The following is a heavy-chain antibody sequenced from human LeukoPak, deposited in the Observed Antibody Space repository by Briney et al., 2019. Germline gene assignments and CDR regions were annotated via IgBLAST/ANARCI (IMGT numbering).Heavy chain of an antibody. V-gene: IGHV3-49*03. D-gene: IGHD3-22*01. J-gene: IGHJ3*02. CDR3: TRGAYYYDSSGYYPPGRAFDI. CDR1: GFTFGDYA. Sequence: GGSLRLSCTASGFTFGDYAMSWFRQAPGKGLEWVGFIRSKAYGGTTEYAASVKGRFTISRDDSKSIAYLQMNSLKTEDTAVYYCTRGAYYYDSSGYYPPGRAFDIWGQGTMVTVSS. CDR2: IRSKAYGGTT.